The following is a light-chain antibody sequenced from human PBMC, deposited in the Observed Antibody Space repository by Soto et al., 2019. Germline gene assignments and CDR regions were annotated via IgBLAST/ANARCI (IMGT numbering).Light chain of an antibody. V-gene: IGLV1-40*01. CDR2: GNS. CDR3: QSYDSSLSVV. J-gene: IGLJ2*01. CDR1: SSNIGAGYD. Sequence: QSVLTQPPSVSGAPGQRVTISCTGSSSNIGAGYDVHWYQQLPGTAPKSLIYGNSNRPSGVPDRFSGSKSGTSASLAITGLQAEDEADYYCQSYDSSLSVVFGGGTKLTVL.